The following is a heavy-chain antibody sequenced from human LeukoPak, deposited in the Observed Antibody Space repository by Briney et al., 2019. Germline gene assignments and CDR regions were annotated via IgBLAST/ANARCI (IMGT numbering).Heavy chain of an antibody. CDR1: GFFFSSYA. D-gene: IGHD4-17*01. V-gene: IGHV3-53*01. J-gene: IGHJ4*02. CDR3: VRGDYGDYTLFDY. Sequence: ESLRLSCAVSGFFFSSYAMNWVRQAPGEGLEWVSVIYSGGSTYYADSVKGRFTISRDNSKNTLYLQMNSLRAEDTAVYYCVRGDYGDYTLFDYWGQGTLVTVSS. CDR2: IYSGGST.